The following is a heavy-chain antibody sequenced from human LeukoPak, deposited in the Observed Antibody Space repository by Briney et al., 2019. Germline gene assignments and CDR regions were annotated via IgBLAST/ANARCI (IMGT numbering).Heavy chain of an antibody. CDR3: ARVLGRGIAAVTFDP. Sequence: ASVKVSCKASGYTFTGYYMHWVRQAPGQGLEWMGWINPNSGGTNYAQKFQGRVTMTRDTSISTAYMELSRLRSDDTAVYYCARVLGRGIAAVTFDPWGQGTLVTVSS. D-gene: IGHD6-13*01. J-gene: IGHJ5*02. CDR2: INPNSGGT. V-gene: IGHV1-2*02. CDR1: GYTFTGYY.